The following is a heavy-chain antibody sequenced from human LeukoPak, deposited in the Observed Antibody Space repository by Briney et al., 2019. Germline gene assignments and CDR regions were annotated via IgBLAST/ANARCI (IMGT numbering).Heavy chain of an antibody. Sequence: GSLRLSCAASGFTFSTTAMNWVRQAPGKGLEWVSYISVASTHIYYADSVKGRFTISRDDAKNSLYLQLNSLRADDTAIYYCARDSAAVGYYFDNWGQGTLVTVSS. CDR2: ISVASTHI. D-gene: IGHD6-13*01. J-gene: IGHJ4*02. CDR3: ARDSAAVGYYFDN. V-gene: IGHV3-48*01. CDR1: GFTFSTTA.